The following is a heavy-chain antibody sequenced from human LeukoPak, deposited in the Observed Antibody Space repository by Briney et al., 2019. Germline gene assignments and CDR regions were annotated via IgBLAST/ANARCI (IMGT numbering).Heavy chain of an antibody. J-gene: IGHJ4*02. CDR3: ARFNPLRGVVVPAATD. V-gene: IGHV4-61*02. Sequence: SQTLSLTCTVSGGSISSGSYYWSWIRQPAGKGLEWIGRIYTSGSTNYNPSLKSRVTISVDTSKNQFSLKLSSVTAADTAVYYCARFNPLRGVVVPAATDWGQGTLVTVSS. CDR2: IYTSGST. D-gene: IGHD2-2*01. CDR1: GGSISSGSYY.